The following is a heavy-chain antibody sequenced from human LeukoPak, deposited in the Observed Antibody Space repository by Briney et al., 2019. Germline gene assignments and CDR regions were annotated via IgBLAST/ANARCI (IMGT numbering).Heavy chain of an antibody. CDR1: GGTFSSYA. J-gene: IGHJ4*02. Sequence: ASVKVSCKASGGTFSSYAISWVRQAPGQGLEWMGIINPSGGSTSYAQKFQGRVTMTRDTSTSTVYMELSSLRSEDTAVYYCARVEVGATTSFDYWGQGTLVTVSS. V-gene: IGHV1-46*03. CDR3: ARVEVGATTSFDY. D-gene: IGHD1-26*01. CDR2: INPSGGST.